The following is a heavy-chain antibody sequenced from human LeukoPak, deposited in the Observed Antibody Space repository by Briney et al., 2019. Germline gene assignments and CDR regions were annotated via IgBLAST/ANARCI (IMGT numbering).Heavy chain of an antibody. CDR3: AREGGDGDYGAFDI. CDR2: IGSSGSDV. V-gene: IGHV3-11*01. Sequence: GGSLRLSCAASGFTFSDYYMSWIRQAPGKGLEWISYIGSSGSDVYYADSVKGRFTISRDNAKNSLYLQMNSLRAEDTAMYYCAREGGDGDYGAFDIWGQGTMVTVSS. CDR1: GFTFSDYY. D-gene: IGHD4-17*01. J-gene: IGHJ3*02.